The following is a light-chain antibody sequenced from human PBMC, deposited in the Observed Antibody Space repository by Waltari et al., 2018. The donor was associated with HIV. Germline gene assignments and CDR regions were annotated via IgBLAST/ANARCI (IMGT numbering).Light chain of an antibody. V-gene: IGKV1-17*01. Sequence: DIQMTQSPSSLSASVGDRFTITCRASQGIRNGLGWYQQKPGKAPKRLIYTASTLQSGVPSRFSGSGSGTEFTLTISSLQPEDFATYYCLQHHSYPLTFGQGTKVDIK. CDR1: QGIRNG. CDR3: LQHHSYPLT. CDR2: TAS. J-gene: IGKJ1*01.